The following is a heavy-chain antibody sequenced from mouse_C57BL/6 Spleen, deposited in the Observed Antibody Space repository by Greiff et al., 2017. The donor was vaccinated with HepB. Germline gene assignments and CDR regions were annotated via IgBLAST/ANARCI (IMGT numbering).Heavy chain of an antibody. CDR3: ARGGGAYYYGSSYGFAY. Sequence: EVQLQQSGAELVRPGSSVKMSCKTSGYTFTSYGINWVKQRPGQGLEWIGYIYIGNGYTEYNAKFKGKATLTSDTSSSTAYMQLSSLTSEDSAIYFCARGGGAYYYGSSYGFAYWGQGTLVTVSA. J-gene: IGHJ3*01. D-gene: IGHD1-1*01. CDR1: GYTFTSYG. CDR2: IYIGNGYT. V-gene: IGHV1-58*01.